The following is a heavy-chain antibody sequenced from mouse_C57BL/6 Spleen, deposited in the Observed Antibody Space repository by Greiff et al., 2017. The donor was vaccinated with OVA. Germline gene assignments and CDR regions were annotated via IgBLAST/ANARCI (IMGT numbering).Heavy chain of an antibody. CDR1: GYAFSSYW. D-gene: IGHD6-1*01. CDR3: ARSPLSQDYFDY. J-gene: IGHJ2*01. CDR2: IYPGDGDT. Sequence: VQLQHSGAELVKPGASVKISCKASGYAFSSYWMNWVKQRPGKGLEWIGQIYPGDGDTNYNGKFKGKATLTADKSSSTAYMQLSSLTSEDSAVYFCARSPLSQDYFDYWGQGTTLTVSS. V-gene: IGHV1-80*01.